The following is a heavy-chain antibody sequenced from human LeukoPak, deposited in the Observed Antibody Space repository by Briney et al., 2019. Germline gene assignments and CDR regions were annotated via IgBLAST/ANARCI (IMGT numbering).Heavy chain of an antibody. CDR3: ARDTPVPTIIPGV. CDR1: GFRLIDYN. CDR2: IGAISTML. Sequence: GGSMRLSCVGSGFRLIDYNMNWVRQSPGKGLEWLGCIGAISTMLHYADSVKGRFTISRVDAKNSLYLQMNSLRHDDTAVYYCARDTPVPTIIPGVWGQGTLVAVSS. V-gene: IGHV3-48*02. D-gene: IGHD2-2*01. J-gene: IGHJ4*02.